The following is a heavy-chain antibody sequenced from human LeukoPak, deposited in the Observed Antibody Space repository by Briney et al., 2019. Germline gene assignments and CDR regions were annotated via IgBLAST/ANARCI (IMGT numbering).Heavy chain of an antibody. CDR2: IYPGDSDT. D-gene: IGHD3-10*01. CDR3: ARQSRDGSKTRGYYFDY. J-gene: IGHJ4*02. CDR1: GYSFNTYW. V-gene: IGHV5-51*01. Sequence: GESLKISCKGSGYSFNTYWIAWVRQMPGKGLEWMGIIYPGDSDTKYSPSFQGQVTISADNSISTAYLQWSSLKASDTAMYYCARQSRDGSKTRGYYFDYWGQGTLVTVSS.